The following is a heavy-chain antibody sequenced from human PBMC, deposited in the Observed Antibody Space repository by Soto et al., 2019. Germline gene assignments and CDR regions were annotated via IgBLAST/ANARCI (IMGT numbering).Heavy chain of an antibody. D-gene: IGHD6-19*01. Sequence: QLVESGGGVVQPGRSLTLTCAASGFTFSNYAMDWVRQAPGKGLEWVALISYDGSNKYYADSVKGRFTIARDNSKNTLYLQVNSLRTEDTAVYYCARGHPGISVAGPVGGRRLYYYGMDVWGQGTTVTVSS. CDR3: ARGHPGISVAGPVGGRRLYYYGMDV. J-gene: IGHJ6*02. V-gene: IGHV3-30-3*01. CDR1: GFTFSNYA. CDR2: ISYDGSNK.